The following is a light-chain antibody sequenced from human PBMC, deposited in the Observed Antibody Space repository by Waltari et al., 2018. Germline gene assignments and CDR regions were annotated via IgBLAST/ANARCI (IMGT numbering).Light chain of an antibody. CDR2: LNSDGSH. CDR1: SGPPNYA. V-gene: IGLV4-69*01. J-gene: IGLJ2*01. Sequence: QLVLTQSPSASASLGASVKLTCTLSSGPPNYAIPWHPQQPEKGPRYLMNLNSDGSHTKGDGIPDRFSGSSSGAERYLTISSLQSEDEADYYCQTWATGIQVFGGGTKLTVL. CDR3: QTWATGIQV.